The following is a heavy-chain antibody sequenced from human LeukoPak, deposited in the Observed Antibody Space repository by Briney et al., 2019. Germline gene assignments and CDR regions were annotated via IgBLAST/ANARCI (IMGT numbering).Heavy chain of an antibody. D-gene: IGHD3-16*02. CDR3: ARLVFRGVSVFDF. Sequence: PSETLSLTCSVSGGSVNSTTYYWGWIRQPPGKGLEWIATIYYSGVTHYSPSLKSRVTISVDTSKNQFSLKLTSVTAADAAVYYCARLVFRGVSVFDFWGQGTLVTVSS. CDR1: GGSVNSTTYY. V-gene: IGHV4-39*01. J-gene: IGHJ4*02. CDR2: IYYSGVT.